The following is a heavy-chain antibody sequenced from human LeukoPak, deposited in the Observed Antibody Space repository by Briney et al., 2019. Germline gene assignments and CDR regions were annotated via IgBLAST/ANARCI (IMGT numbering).Heavy chain of an antibody. CDR2: INPNSAAT. CDR3: ARVKAYGGPGDFDY. J-gene: IGHJ4*02. D-gene: IGHD3-10*01. CDR1: GYTFTAYY. Sequence: ASVKVSCKACGYTFTAYYIHWVRQAPGQGLEWIGWINPNSAATNSAQKSQGRVTMTRDTSISTAYMELSRLTFDDTAVYFCARVKAYGGPGDFDYWGPGTVVTVSS. V-gene: IGHV1-2*02.